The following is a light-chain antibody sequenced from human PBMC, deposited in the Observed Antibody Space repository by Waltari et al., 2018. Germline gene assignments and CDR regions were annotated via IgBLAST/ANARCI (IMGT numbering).Light chain of an antibody. CDR2: EVS. J-gene: IGLJ2*01. CDR3: SSYAGSNKLV. Sequence: QSALTQPPSASGSPGQSVTISCTGTSSDVGAYDYVSWYQHHPGKAPKLLISEVSKRPSGVPDRFARSRAGNTASLTVSGLQAEDEADYYCSSYAGSNKLVFGGGTKLTVL. V-gene: IGLV2-8*01. CDR1: SSDVGAYDY.